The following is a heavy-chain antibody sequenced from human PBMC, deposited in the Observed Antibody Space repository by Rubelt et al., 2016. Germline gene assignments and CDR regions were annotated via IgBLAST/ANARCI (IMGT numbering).Heavy chain of an antibody. CDR3: AKDLERSGSYEGSDY. CDR2: ISGSGGST. Sequence: GKGLEWVSAISGSGGSTYYADSVKGRFTISRDNSKNTLYLQMNSLRAEDTAVYYCAKDLERSGSYEGSDYWGQGTLVTVSS. D-gene: IGHD1-26*01. J-gene: IGHJ4*02. V-gene: IGHV3-23*01.